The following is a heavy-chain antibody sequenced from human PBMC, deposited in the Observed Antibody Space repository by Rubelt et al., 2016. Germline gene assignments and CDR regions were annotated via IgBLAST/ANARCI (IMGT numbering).Heavy chain of an antibody. CDR1: GYTFTSYA. D-gene: IGHD3-10*01. V-gene: IGHV1-3*01. CDR2: INAGNGNT. J-gene: IGHJ4*02. Sequence: QVQLVQSGAEVKKPGASVKVSCKASGYTFTSYAMHWVRQAPGQRLEWMGWINAGNGNTKYSQKFQGRVTITRDTSASTAYMELSSLRSEDTAVYYCARLRLTMVRGVTNFFDYWGQGTLVTVSS. CDR3: ARLRLTMVRGVTNFFDY.